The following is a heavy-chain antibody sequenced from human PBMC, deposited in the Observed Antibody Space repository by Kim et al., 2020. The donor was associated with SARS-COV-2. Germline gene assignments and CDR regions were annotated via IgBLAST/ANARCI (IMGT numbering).Heavy chain of an antibody. D-gene: IGHD4-17*01. CDR2: ITSSSYI. CDR3: ARDSYGDYSFDY. CDR1: GFTFSTYT. J-gene: IGHJ4*02. V-gene: IGHV3-21*01. Sequence: GGSLRLSCAASGFTFSTYTMNWVRQAPGKGLEWVSSITSSSYIYYADSVKGRFTISRDSAKNSLYLQMNSLRAEDTAVYYCARDSYGDYSFDYWGQGTLV.